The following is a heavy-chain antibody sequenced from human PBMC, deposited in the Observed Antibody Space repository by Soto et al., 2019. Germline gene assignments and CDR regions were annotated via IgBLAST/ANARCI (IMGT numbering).Heavy chain of an antibody. CDR3: AKDSTWVSGSDSRGDFDY. CDR2: ISASGGST. V-gene: IGHV3-23*01. Sequence: EVQLLESGGGLVQPGGSLRLSCAASGFSFSSYAMSWVRQAPGKGLEWVSGISASGGSTYYADSVKGRFTISRDKSKNTLYLQMNSLRAEDTAEYSCAKDSTWVSGSDSRGDFDYWGQGTLVTVSS. J-gene: IGHJ4*02. D-gene: IGHD1-26*01. CDR1: GFSFSSYA.